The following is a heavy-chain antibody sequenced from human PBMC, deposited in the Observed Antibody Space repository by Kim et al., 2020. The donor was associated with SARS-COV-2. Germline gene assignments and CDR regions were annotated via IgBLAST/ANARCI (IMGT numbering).Heavy chain of an antibody. D-gene: IGHD1-26*01. CDR1: GGSFSGYY. CDR3: ARGFAGQKAPLKRYSGSYAGPFDS. Sequence: SETLSLTCAVYGGSFSGYYWSWIRQPPGKGLEWIGEINHSGSTNYNPSLKSRVTISVDTSKNQFSLKLSSVTAADTAVYYCARGFAGQKAPLKRYSGSYAGPFDSWGEGTLLTVSS. CDR2: INHSGST. V-gene: IGHV4-34*01. J-gene: IGHJ4*02.